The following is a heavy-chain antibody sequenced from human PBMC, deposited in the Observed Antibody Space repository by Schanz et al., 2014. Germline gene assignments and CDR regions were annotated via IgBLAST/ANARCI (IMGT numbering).Heavy chain of an antibody. V-gene: IGHV1-69*08. Sequence: QVQLVQSGAEVKKPGSSVKVSCKASGGTFSSSTLTWVRQAPGQGLEWMGRIIPILDKTNYAQKFQGRVTMTRDTSTSTVYMELSSLRSEDTAVYFCARGPSTGAFDIWGQGTMVNVSS. CDR1: GGTFSSST. J-gene: IGHJ3*02. CDR3: ARGPSTGAFDI. CDR2: IIPILDKT.